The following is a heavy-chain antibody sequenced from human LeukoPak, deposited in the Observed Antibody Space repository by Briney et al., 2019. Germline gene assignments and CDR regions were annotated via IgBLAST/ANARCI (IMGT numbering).Heavy chain of an antibody. V-gene: IGHV1-46*01. D-gene: IGHD2/OR15-2a*01. Sequence: ASVTVSFTASGYTFTNYYLHWVRQAPGQGLEWMGIINPSGGSANFAQKFQGRVTMTRDTSTSTVYMDLSSLRSEDTAVYYCAREGHFRPDAFDIWGQGTMVTVSS. CDR2: INPSGGSA. CDR1: GYTFTNYY. CDR3: AREGHFRPDAFDI. J-gene: IGHJ3*02.